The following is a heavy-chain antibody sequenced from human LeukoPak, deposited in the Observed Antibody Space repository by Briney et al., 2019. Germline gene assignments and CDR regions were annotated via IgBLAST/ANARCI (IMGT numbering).Heavy chain of an antibody. CDR1: GFTFSSYS. CDR2: ISSSSSYI. Sequence: PGGSLRLSCAASGFTFSSYSMNWVRQAPGKGLEWVSSISSSSSYIYYADSVKGRFTISRDNSKNTLYLQMNSLRAEDTAVYYCAVRYCSSTSCIDYWGQGTLGTVSS. V-gene: IGHV3-21*04. J-gene: IGHJ4*02. D-gene: IGHD2-2*01. CDR3: AVRYCSSTSCIDY.